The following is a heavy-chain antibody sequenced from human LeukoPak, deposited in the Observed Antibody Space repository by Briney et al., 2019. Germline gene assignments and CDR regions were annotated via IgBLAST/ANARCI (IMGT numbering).Heavy chain of an antibody. CDR2: ISGSAGST. Sequence: PGGSLRLSCAASGFTSSKYAMSWVRQAPGKGLEWVSAISGSAGSTYYADSVKGLFTISRDNSKNTLYLQMNSLRAEDTAVYYCAKVDRVGTVTTYDYWGQGTLVTVSS. CDR1: GFTSSKYA. CDR3: AKVDRVGTVTTYDY. D-gene: IGHD4-17*01. V-gene: IGHV3-23*01. J-gene: IGHJ4*02.